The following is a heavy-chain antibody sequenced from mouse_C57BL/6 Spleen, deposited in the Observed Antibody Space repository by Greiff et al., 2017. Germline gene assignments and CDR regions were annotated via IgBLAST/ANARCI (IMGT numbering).Heavy chain of an antibody. J-gene: IGHJ3*01. CDR2: IDPSDSET. CDR3: ARHGSSPFAY. CDR1: GYTFTSYW. Sequence: VQLQQSGAELVRPGSSVKLSCKASGYTFTSYWMHWVKQRPIQGLEWIGNIDPSDSETHYNQKFKDKATLTVDKSSSTAYMQLSSLTSEDSAVYYCARHGSSPFAYWGQGTLVTVSA. D-gene: IGHD1-1*01. V-gene: IGHV1-52*01.